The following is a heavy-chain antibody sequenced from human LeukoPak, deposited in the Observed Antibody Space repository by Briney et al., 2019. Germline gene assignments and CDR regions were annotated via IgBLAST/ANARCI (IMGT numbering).Heavy chain of an antibody. CDR1: GYTFNDNY. Sequence: GASVKVSCEASGYTFNDNYIHWVRQATGQRLEWMGWMNPNSGNTGYAQKFQGRVTMTRNTSISTAYMELSSLRSEDTAVYYCARGLRRSSGPAAICCYYYGMDVWGQGTTVTVSS. D-gene: IGHD2-2*01. V-gene: IGHV1-8*02. CDR3: ARGLRRSSGPAAICCYYYGMDV. CDR2: MNPNSGNT. J-gene: IGHJ6*02.